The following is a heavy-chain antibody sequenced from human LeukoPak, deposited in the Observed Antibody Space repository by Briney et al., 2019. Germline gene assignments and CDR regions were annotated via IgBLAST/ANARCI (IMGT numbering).Heavy chain of an antibody. V-gene: IGHV3-11*06. CDR2: ISSSSSYT. Sequence: GGSLSLSCAVSGFTFSDYWMTWIRQAPGKGLEWISYISSSSSYTNYADSVKGRFTISRDNAKNSLYLQMNTLRAEDTAVYYCARDPYCGGGSCYSNYFDYWGQGTLVTVSS. CDR1: GFTFSDYW. D-gene: IGHD2-15*01. J-gene: IGHJ4*02. CDR3: ARDPYCGGGSCYSNYFDY.